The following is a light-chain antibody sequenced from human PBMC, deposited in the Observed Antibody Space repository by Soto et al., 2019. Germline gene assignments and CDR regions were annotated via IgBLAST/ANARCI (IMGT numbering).Light chain of an antibody. CDR3: QTWSTGTFYV. CDR2: LNSDGSH. V-gene: IGLV4-69*01. CDR1: SVHSGYA. J-gene: IGLJ1*01. Sequence: QPVLTQSPSASASLGASVKLTCTLSSVHSGYAIAWHQQQPEKGPRYLMKLNSDGSHSKGDGIPDRFSGSSSGAARYLTISSLQSEDEADYYCQTWSTGTFYVFGTGTKVTVL.